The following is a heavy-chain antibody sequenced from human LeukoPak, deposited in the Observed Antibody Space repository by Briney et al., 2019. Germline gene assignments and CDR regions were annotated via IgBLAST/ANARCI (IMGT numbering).Heavy chain of an antibody. CDR2: INPSGGST. V-gene: IGHV1-46*01. CDR3: ARGGRYCSGGSCYSYNWFDP. Sequence: ASVKVSCKASGYTFTSYYMHWVRQAPGQGLEWMGIINPSGGSTSYAQKFQGRVTMTRDTSTSTVYMELSSLRSEDTAVYYCARGGRYCSGGSCYSYNWFDPWGQGTLVTVSS. J-gene: IGHJ5*02. CDR1: GYTFTSYY. D-gene: IGHD2-15*01.